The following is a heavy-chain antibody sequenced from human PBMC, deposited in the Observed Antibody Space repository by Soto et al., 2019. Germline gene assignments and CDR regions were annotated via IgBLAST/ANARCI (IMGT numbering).Heavy chain of an antibody. CDR3: ARQLGLWQPLDY. D-gene: IGHD1-1*01. CDR2: IYYSGNT. CDR1: GGSMRDYY. V-gene: IGHV4-59*01. Sequence: QVQLQESGPRLVKPSETLSLTCSVSGGSMRDYYWSWIRQSPGKGPEWIGYIYYSGNTNYNPSLKSRLTLSLDMPKSLFSLKLNSVTAADTAVYYCARQLGLWQPLDYWGRGTLVTVSS. J-gene: IGHJ4*02.